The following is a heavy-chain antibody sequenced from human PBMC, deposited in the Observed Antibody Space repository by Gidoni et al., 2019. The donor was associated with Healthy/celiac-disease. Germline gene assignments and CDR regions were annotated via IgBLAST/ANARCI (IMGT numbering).Heavy chain of an antibody. V-gene: IGHV3-11*01. Sequence: QVQLVESGGGLVTPGGFVSLCCAPSGFTFSDYYRSWIRPATGKGLEWVEYISSSGSTIYYADSVKGRFTISRDNAKNSLYLQMNSLSAEDAAVYCCARVRGDCDYVLFDYWGQGTLVTVSS. CDR2: ISSSGSTI. CDR3: ARVRGDCDYVLFDY. J-gene: IGHJ4*02. D-gene: IGHD4-17*01. CDR1: GFTFSDYY.